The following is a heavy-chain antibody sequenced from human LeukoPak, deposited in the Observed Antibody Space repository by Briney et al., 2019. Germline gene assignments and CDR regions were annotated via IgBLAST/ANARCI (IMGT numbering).Heavy chain of an antibody. J-gene: IGHJ6*03. Sequence: SVKVSCKASGGTFSSYAISWVRQAPGQGPEWMGRIIPIFGTANYAQKFQGRVTITTDESTSTAYMELSSLRSEDTAVYYCARDVGGRYFEGPLYYYYYMDVWGKGTTVTVSS. D-gene: IGHD3-9*01. CDR3: ARDVGGRYFEGPLYYYYYMDV. CDR1: GGTFSSYA. V-gene: IGHV1-69*05. CDR2: IIPIFGTA.